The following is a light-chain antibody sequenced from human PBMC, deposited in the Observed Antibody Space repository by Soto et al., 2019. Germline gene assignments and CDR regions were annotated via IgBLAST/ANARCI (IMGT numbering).Light chain of an antibody. CDR1: QSISSY. CDR2: KAS. V-gene: IGKV1-39*01. Sequence: DIQMTQSPSSLSASVGDRVTITCRASQSISSYLNWYQQKPGKAPKLLIYKASSLESGVPSRFSGSGSGTDFTLTISSLEPEDFAVYYCQQRSDWPPFTFGGGTKVDIK. J-gene: IGKJ4*01. CDR3: QQRSDWPPFT.